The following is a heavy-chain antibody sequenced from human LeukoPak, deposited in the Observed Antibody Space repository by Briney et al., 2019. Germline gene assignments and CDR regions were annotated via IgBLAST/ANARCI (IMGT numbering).Heavy chain of an antibody. CDR2: IYTSGST. J-gene: IGHJ3*02. Sequence: SETLSLTCTVSGGSISSYYWSWIRQPAGKGLEWIGRIYTSGSTNYNPSLKSRVTMSVDTSKNQFSLKLSSVTAADTAEYYCAREGGCSGGSCQGAFDIWGQGTMVTVSS. CDR1: GGSISSYY. D-gene: IGHD2-15*01. CDR3: AREGGCSGGSCQGAFDI. V-gene: IGHV4-4*07.